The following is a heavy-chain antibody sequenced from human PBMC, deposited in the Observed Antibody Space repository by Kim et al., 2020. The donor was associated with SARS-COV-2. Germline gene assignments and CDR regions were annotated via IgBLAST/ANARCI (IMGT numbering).Heavy chain of an antibody. CDR2: MNPNSGNT. V-gene: IGHV1-8*01. CDR3: ARGKGDRRQNQYYDFWSGYSRYYFDY. D-gene: IGHD3-3*01. J-gene: IGHJ4*02. Sequence: ASVKVSCKASGYTFTSYDINWVRQATGQGLEWMGWMNPNSGNTGYAQKFQGRVTMTRNTSISTAYMELSSLRSEDTAVYYCARGKGDRRQNQYYDFWSGYSRYYFDYWGQGTLDTVSS. CDR1: GYTFTSYD.